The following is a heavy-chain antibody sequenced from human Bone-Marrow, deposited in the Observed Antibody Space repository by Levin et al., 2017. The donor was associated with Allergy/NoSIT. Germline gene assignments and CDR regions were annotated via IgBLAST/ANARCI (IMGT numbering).Heavy chain of an antibody. V-gene: IGHV3-30*04. CDR2: ISNDGSDK. CDR1: GFIFSSYA. J-gene: IGHJ6*02. CDR3: ARSSRLRPGWNQYHYGMDV. D-gene: IGHD6-19*01. Sequence: GGSLRLSCAASGFIFSSYALHWVRQAPGKGLEWVALISNDGSDKYYIDSVKGRFTISRDNSRNTLYLQMSSLRAEDAAIYYCARSSRLRPGWNQYHYGMDVWGQGTTVTVSS.